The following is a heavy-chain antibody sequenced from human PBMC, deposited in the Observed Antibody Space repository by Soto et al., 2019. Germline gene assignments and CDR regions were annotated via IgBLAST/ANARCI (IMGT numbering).Heavy chain of an antibody. D-gene: IGHD3-3*01. CDR3: ARDRYDLWSGQTRKAFDI. CDR2: IYYSGST. V-gene: IGHV4-30-4*01. J-gene: IGHJ3*02. Sequence: SETLSLTCTVSGGSISSGDYYWSWIRQPPGKGLEWIGYIYYSGSTYYNPSLKSRVTISVDTSKNQFSLKLSSVTAADTAVYYCARDRYDLWSGQTRKAFDIWGQGTMVTVSS. CDR1: GGSISSGDYY.